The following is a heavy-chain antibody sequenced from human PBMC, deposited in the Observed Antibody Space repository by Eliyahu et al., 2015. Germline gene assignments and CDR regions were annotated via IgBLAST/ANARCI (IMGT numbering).Heavy chain of an antibody. J-gene: IGHJ3*02. CDR1: GGSIXRTNYY. CDR2: XSYSGST. CDR3: VRHESSGWFNDAFDI. D-gene: IGHD6-19*01. V-gene: IGHV4-39*01. Sequence: QLQLQESGPGLVKPSETLSVTCTVSGGSIXRTNYYWDWIRXPPGKGLKWXGSXSYSGSTYYXPSLKSRVTIAVDTSKNQFSLKLSSVTAADTAVYYCVRHESSGWFNDAFDIWGQGTMVTVSP.